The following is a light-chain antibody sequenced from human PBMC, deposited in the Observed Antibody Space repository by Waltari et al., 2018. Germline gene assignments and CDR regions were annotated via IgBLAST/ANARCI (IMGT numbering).Light chain of an antibody. CDR1: QSISNY. V-gene: IGKV1-39*01. CDR2: AAS. Sequence: DIQMTQSPSSLSASVGDRVTITCRASQSISNYLSWYQQKPGKAPKFLSYAASSLQSGVPSRCSGSGSGTDFTLTISSLQPEDFATYYCQQSYSALALTFGGGTKVEVK. CDR3: QQSYSALALT. J-gene: IGKJ4*01.